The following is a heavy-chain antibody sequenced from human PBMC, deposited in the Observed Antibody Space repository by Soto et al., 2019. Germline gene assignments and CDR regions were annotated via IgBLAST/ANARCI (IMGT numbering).Heavy chain of an antibody. J-gene: IGHJ3*02. D-gene: IGHD3-22*01. Sequence: QLQLQESGPGLVKPSETLSLTCTVSGGSISSSSYYWGWIRQPPGKGLEWIGSIYYSGSTYYNPSLKSRVTMSVDTAKSQFSLKQSSVTAADTAVYYCASLYATMIVVVIQLGAFDIWGQGTMVTVSS. V-gene: IGHV4-39*01. CDR3: ASLYATMIVVVIQLGAFDI. CDR1: GGSISSSSYY. CDR2: IYYSGST.